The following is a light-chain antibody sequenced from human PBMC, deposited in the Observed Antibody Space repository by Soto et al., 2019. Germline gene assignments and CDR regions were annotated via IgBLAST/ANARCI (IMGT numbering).Light chain of an antibody. J-gene: IGLJ2*01. CDR1: SANIGTGYD. CDR2: GNN. CDR3: QSYDISLSVVV. V-gene: IGLV1-40*01. Sequence: QSVLTQPPSVSGAPGQMVTISCTGSSANIGTGYDVSWYQQLPGTAPKLFIYGNNNRPSGVPDRFSGSKSGTSASLAITGLQAEDEADYYCQSYDISLSVVVFGGGTKVTVL.